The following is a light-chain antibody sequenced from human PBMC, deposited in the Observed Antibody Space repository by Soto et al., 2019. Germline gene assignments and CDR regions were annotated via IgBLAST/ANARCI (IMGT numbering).Light chain of an antibody. CDR2: GAS. CDR1: QSVSNNY. J-gene: IGKJ1*01. V-gene: IGKV3-20*01. CDR3: QQYGSSGT. Sequence: DIALTQSPGSLSLSPGERATLSWKSSQSVSNNYLAWYQQQPGQAPRILIYGASNRATGIPDRCSGGGSGTVFPLTISRLEPEDVAVYYCQQYGSSGTFGQGTKVDIK.